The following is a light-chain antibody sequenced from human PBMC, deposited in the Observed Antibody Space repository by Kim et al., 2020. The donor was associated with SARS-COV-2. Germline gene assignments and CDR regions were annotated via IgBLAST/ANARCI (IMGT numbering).Light chain of an antibody. Sequence: VALGQTVRITGQGDSLRIFYASWYQQKPGQAPRLVIYAKTNRPSGIPDRFSGSSSGNTASLTITGAQAEDEADYYCNSRDSTGNHSFGGGTQLTVL. CDR1: SLRIFY. CDR3: NSRDSTGNHS. J-gene: IGLJ2*01. CDR2: AKT. V-gene: IGLV3-19*01.